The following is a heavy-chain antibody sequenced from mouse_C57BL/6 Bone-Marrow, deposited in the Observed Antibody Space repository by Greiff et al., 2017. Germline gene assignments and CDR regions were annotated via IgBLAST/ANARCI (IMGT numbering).Heavy chain of an antibody. D-gene: IGHD1-1*01. V-gene: IGHV1-69*01. J-gene: IGHJ3*01. CDR2: IDPSDSYT. CDR3: AGEGHYYYGPWFAY. CDR1: GYTFTSYW. Sequence: QVQLQQPGAELVMPGASVKLSCKASGYTFTSYWMHWVKQRPGQGLEWIGEIDPSDSYTNYNQKFKGKSTLTVDKSSSTAYMQLSSLTSEDSAVYYCAGEGHYYYGPWFAYWGQGTLVTVSA.